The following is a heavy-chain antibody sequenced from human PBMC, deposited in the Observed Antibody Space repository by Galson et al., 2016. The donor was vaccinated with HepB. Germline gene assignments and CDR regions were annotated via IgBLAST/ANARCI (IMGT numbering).Heavy chain of an antibody. V-gene: IGHV4-39*01. CDR2: IYYEEST. J-gene: IGHJ3*02. Sequence: LSLTCTVSGGSISNSLYFWAWIRQPPGKGLEWIGSIYYEESTYYNPSLESRVTVSVDTSNNQFSLQLSSVTAADAALYFCARQTTFEVVPAANVFDNWGRGTMVTVSS. CDR3: ARQTTFEVVPAANVFDN. D-gene: IGHD2-2*01. CDR1: GGSISNSLYF.